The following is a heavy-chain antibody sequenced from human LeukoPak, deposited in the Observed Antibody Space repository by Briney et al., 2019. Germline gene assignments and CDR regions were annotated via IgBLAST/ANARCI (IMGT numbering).Heavy chain of an antibody. Sequence: GGTLRLSCAASGFTFSSYGMSWVRQAPGKGLEWVSSISGSGGSTYYADSVKGRFTISRDNSKSTLYLQMSSLRAEDTAVYYCAKARGSYSFDFWGQGTLVTVSS. V-gene: IGHV3-23*01. CDR1: GFTFSSYG. J-gene: IGHJ4*02. D-gene: IGHD1-26*01. CDR3: AKARGSYSFDF. CDR2: ISGSGGST.